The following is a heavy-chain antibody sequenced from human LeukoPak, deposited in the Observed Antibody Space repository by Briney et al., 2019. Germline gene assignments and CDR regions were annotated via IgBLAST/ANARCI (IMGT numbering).Heavy chain of an antibody. Sequence: GGSLRLSCAVSGFTVSSNYMSWVRQPPGKGLEWVSSISSSSSYIYYADSVKGRFTISRDNAKNSLYLQMNSLRAEDTAVYYCARDPYYYGSGSYYNPRRSRFDPWGQGTLVTVSS. D-gene: IGHD3-10*01. J-gene: IGHJ5*02. CDR1: GFTVSSNY. CDR2: ISSSSSYI. V-gene: IGHV3-21*01. CDR3: ARDPYYYGSGSYYNPRRSRFDP.